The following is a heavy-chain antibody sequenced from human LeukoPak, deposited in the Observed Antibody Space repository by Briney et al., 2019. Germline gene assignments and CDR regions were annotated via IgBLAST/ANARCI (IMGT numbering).Heavy chain of an antibody. CDR1: GGTSSSYA. CDR3: ARDDAIFGQPPNDY. CDR2: IIPIFGTA. V-gene: IGHV1-69*05. J-gene: IGHJ4*02. Sequence: GASVKVSCKASGGTSSSYAISWVRQAPGQGLEWMGRIIPIFGTANYAQKFQGRVTITTDESTSTAYMELSSLRSEDTAVYYCARDDAIFGQPPNDYWGQGTLVTVSS. D-gene: IGHD3-3*01.